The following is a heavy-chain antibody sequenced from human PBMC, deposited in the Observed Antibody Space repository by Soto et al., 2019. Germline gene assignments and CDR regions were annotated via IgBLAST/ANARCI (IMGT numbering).Heavy chain of an antibody. Sequence: QVQLQESGPGLVKPSQTLSLTCTVSGDSISSSGYYWTWIRQHPGKGLEWIGYISSSGSTDYNPSLKSRVSISVETSKNQFSLNLTSVTAADTAVYYCARVDSFYYDSSGFGWSKSGKFDFWGQGTLVTVSS. CDR3: ARVDSFYYDSSGFGWSKSGKFDF. CDR2: ISSSGST. D-gene: IGHD3-22*01. V-gene: IGHV4-31*03. CDR1: GDSISSSGYY. J-gene: IGHJ4*02.